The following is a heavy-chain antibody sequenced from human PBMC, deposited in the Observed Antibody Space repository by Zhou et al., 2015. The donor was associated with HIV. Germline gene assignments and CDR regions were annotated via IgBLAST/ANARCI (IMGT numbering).Heavy chain of an antibody. CDR3: ARGEHIMMVTSITDY. D-gene: IGHD2-21*02. V-gene: IGHV1-18*01. CDR1: GYSFNSYA. CDR2: IAPYNGNT. Sequence: QVELVQSGAEVKKLGASVKVSCRCSGYSFNSYAITWVRQAPVQGLEWMGWIAPYNGNTDYAEEFQGRLTLTTDRSTNTAYMEMKFLTPDDTAVYFCARGEHIMMVTSITDYWGQGTLVTVSS. J-gene: IGHJ4*02.